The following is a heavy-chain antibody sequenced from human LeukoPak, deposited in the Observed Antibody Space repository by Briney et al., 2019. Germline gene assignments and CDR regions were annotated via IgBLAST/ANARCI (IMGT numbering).Heavy chain of an antibody. J-gene: IGHJ4*02. D-gene: IGHD3-10*01. CDR1: GFTFSSYG. V-gene: IGHV3-33*01. CDR2: IWYDGSNK. CDR3: ARGSPYFYGTDLEC. Sequence: PGGSLTLSCGPCGFTFSSYGMPGLRQAPGKGREGVAVIWYDGSNKYYADSVKGRFTISRDNSKNTLYLQMNSLRAEDTAVYYCARGSPYFYGTDLECWGQGTLVTVSS.